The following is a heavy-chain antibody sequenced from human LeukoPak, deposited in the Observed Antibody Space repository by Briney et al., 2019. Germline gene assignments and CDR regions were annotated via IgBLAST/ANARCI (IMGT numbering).Heavy chain of an antibody. J-gene: IGHJ5*02. D-gene: IGHD3-22*01. V-gene: IGHV4-38-2*02. CDR3: ASNYYDSSGYYYFQPWFDP. CDR2: IHHSGST. Sequence: SETLSLTCTVSGYSISSGFYWGWIRQPPGKGLECIGSIHHSGSTYYNPSLKSRVTISADTTKNQFSLRLSSVTAADTAVYYCASNYYDSSGYYYFQPWFDPWGQGTLVTVSS. CDR1: GYSISSGFY.